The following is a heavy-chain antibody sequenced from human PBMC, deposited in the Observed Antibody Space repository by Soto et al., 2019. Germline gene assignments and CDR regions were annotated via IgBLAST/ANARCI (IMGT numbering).Heavy chain of an antibody. CDR1: GFTFSSYS. Sequence: GGSLRLSCAASGFTFSSYSMNWVRQAPGKGLEWVSYISSSSSTIYYADSVKGRFTISRDNAKNSLYLQMNSLRDEDTAVYYCARDRAGSYSDAFDIRGQGTMVTVSS. J-gene: IGHJ3*02. CDR2: ISSSSSTI. CDR3: ARDRAGSYSDAFDI. V-gene: IGHV3-48*02. D-gene: IGHD1-26*01.